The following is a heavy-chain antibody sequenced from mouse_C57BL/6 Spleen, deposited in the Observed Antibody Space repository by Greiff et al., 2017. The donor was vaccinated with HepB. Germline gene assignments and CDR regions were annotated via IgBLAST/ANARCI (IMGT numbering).Heavy chain of an antibody. Sequence: QVQLQQPGAELVRPGSSVKLSCKASGYTFTSYWMHWVKQRPIQGLEWIGNIDPSDSETNYNQKFKDKATLTVDKSSSTAYMQLSSLTSEDSAVYYCARWYYGYFDYWGQGTTLTVSS. CDR2: IDPSDSET. CDR1: GYTFTSYW. D-gene: IGHD1-1*01. V-gene: IGHV1-52*01. J-gene: IGHJ2*01. CDR3: ARWYYGYFDY.